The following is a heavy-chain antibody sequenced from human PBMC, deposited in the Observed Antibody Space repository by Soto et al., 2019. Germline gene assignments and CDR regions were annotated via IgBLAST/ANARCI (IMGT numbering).Heavy chain of an antibody. D-gene: IGHD4-17*01. Sequence: GGSLRLSCAASEFTFSNYAKHWVRQPPGKGLQWLAVISYDGNNKYYSDSVEGRFTISRDNSKNTVYLQMNSLRLEDTAVYYCARGPSYSDSYFDYWGQGTLVTVSS. CDR1: EFTFSNYA. V-gene: IGHV3-30*03. CDR2: ISYDGNNK. J-gene: IGHJ4*02. CDR3: ARGPSYSDSYFDY.